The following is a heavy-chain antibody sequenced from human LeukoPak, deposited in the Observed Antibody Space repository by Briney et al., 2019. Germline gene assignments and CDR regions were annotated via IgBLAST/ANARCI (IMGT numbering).Heavy chain of an antibody. J-gene: IGHJ6*03. V-gene: IGHV3-15*01. CDR2: IKSKTEGGTT. Sequence: GGSLRLSCAASGFTFSNAWMSWVRQAPGKGLEWVGRIKSKTEGGTTDYAAPVKGRFTISRDDSKNTLYLQMNSLKTEDTAVYYCTTDFSYYYGSGSYYTPTSYYYYYMDVWGKGTTVTVSS. D-gene: IGHD3-10*01. CDR1: GFTFSNAW. CDR3: TTDFSYYYGSGSYYTPTSYYYYYMDV.